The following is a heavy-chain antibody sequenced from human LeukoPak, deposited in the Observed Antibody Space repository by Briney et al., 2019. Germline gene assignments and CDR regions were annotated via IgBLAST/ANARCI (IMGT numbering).Heavy chain of an antibody. CDR1: GGSISSGGNY. D-gene: IGHD1-1*01. CDR2: IYYSGST. CDR3: ARGLPGYLAFDY. V-gene: IGHV4-31*03. J-gene: IGHJ4*02. Sequence: SQTLSLTCTVSGGSISSGGNYWSWIRQHPGKGLEGIGYIYYSGSTYYNPSLKSRVTISVDTSKNQFSLKLSSVTAADTAVYYCARGLPGYLAFDYWGQGTLVTVSS.